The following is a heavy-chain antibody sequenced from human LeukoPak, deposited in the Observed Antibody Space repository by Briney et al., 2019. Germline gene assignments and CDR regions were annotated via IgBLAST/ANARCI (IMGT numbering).Heavy chain of an antibody. Sequence: SSETLSLTCTVSGGSISTSNYYWGWIRQPPGKGLEWIGNIFYSGSTYYSPSLRSRVTISLDTSRNQFSLKLNSVTAADTAVYYCAKSNGYGLVGIWGQGTMVTVSS. CDR3: AKSNGYGLVGI. CDR2: IFYSGST. V-gene: IGHV4-39*07. J-gene: IGHJ3*02. D-gene: IGHD3-10*01. CDR1: GGSISTSNYY.